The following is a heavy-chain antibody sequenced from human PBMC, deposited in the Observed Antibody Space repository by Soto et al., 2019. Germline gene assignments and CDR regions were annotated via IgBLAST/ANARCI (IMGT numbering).Heavy chain of an antibody. CDR3: ARGPFMITFGGVIGPVDY. CDR2: IYYSGST. V-gene: IGHV4-31*03. D-gene: IGHD3-16*02. Sequence: QVQLQESGPGLVKPSQTLSLTCTVSGGSISSGGYYWSWIRQHPGKGLEWIGYIYYSGSTYYNPSLKSRVTISVDTSKNQFSLKLSSVTAADTAMYYCARGPFMITFGGVIGPVDYWGQGTLVTVSS. CDR1: GGSISSGGYY. J-gene: IGHJ4*02.